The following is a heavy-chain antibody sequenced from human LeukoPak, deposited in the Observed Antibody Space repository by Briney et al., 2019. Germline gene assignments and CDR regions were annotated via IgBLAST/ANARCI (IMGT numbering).Heavy chain of an antibody. CDR2: IAPISGTP. J-gene: IGHJ3*01. CDR1: GGTFTHYV. Sequence: GASVKVSCKASGGTFTHYVISWVRQAPGQGLEWMGGIAPISGTPMYAQRFQGRVTISADTSTYTAFMEMSSLTSEDTAMYYCAREGEYYSESGNLVDASDVWGQGTMVTVSA. D-gene: IGHD3-10*01. CDR3: AREGEYYSESGNLVDASDV. V-gene: IGHV1-69*06.